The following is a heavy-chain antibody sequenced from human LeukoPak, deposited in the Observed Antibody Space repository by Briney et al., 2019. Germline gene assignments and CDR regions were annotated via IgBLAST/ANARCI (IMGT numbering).Heavy chain of an antibody. CDR2: IYYSGST. Sequence: SETLSLTCTVSGGSISSSSYYWGWIRQPPGKGLEWIGSIYYSGSTYYNPSLKSRVTISVDTSKNQFSLKLSSVTAADTAVYYCARSAGGYLLDYWGQGTLVTVSS. CDR3: ARSAGGYLLDY. D-gene: IGHD1-26*01. CDR1: GGSISSSSYY. J-gene: IGHJ4*02. V-gene: IGHV4-39*01.